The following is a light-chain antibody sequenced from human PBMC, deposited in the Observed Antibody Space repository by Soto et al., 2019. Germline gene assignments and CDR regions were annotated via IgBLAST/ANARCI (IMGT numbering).Light chain of an antibody. V-gene: IGKV2-24*01. CDR1: QSLVHIDGNTY. J-gene: IGKJ2*01. CDR3: MQATQPYT. CDR2: KIS. Sequence: DIVLTQTRLSSPVTLGQPASISCRSSQSLVHIDGNTYFNWLQQRPGQPPRLLIYKISNRFPGVPDRFSGSGAGTDFTLKISRVEAEDVGVYYCMQATQPYTFGRGPGWRSN.